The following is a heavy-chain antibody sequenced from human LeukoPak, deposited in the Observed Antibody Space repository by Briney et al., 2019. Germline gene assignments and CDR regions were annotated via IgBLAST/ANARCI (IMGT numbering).Heavy chain of an antibody. CDR3: ARTSSTVVRADFDY. CDR2: INSDGSST. V-gene: IGHV3-74*01. J-gene: IGHJ4*02. CDR1: GFTLSSYW. Sequence: HTGGSLRLSCAASGFTLSSYWMHWVRQAPGKGLVWVSRINSDGSSTSYADSVKGRFTISRDNAKNTLYLQMDSLRAEDTAVYYCARTSSTVVRADFDYWGQGTLVTVSS. D-gene: IGHD4-23*01.